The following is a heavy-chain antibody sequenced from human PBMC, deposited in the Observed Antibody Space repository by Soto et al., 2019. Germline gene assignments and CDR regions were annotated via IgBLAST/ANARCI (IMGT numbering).Heavy chain of an antibody. CDR1: GYSIGSGYY. V-gene: IGHV4-38-2*01. CDR3: ATPAGLAPAHYYGMDV. Sequence: SETLSLTCAVSGYSIGSGYYWAWIRQSPGKGLEWIGSIYHAGSVYYNPSLNGRVALSMDTSKNHFSLKLTSVTAADTAVFYCATPAGLAPAHYYGMDVWGQGTTVTVSS. D-gene: IGHD2-2*01. J-gene: IGHJ6*02. CDR2: IYHAGSV.